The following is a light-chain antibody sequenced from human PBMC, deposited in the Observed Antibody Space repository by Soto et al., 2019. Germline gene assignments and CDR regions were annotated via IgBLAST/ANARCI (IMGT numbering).Light chain of an antibody. J-gene: IGLJ1*01. CDR3: SSYSTNNSLV. Sequence: QSVLTQPASVSGSPGQSVTISCTGASSDVGGNDYVSWYQQHPGKAPKLILYEVNNRPSGVSNHFSGSKSGNTASLIISGLQADDEADYYCSSYSTNNSLVFGAGTKVTVL. CDR1: SSDVGGNDY. V-gene: IGLV2-14*01. CDR2: EVN.